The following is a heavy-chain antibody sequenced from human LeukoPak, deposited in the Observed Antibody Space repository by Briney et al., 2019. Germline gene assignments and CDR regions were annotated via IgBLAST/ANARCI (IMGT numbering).Heavy chain of an antibody. CDR2: IHNNGDS. J-gene: IGHJ6*02. D-gene: IGHD3-16*01. CDR1: GDSIRSYY. Sequence: SETLSLTCIVSGDSIRSYYWNWIRQAPGKALEWIGHIHNNGDSAYNFSLKSRVTISMDTSKNQFSLKLSSVTAADTAVYYCARQSFRGRYYYYGMDVWGQGTTVTVSS. CDR3: ARQSFRGRYYYYGMDV. V-gene: IGHV4-59*08.